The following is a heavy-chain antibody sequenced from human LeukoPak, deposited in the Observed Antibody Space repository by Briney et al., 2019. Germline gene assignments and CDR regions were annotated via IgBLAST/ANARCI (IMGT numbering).Heavy chain of an antibody. D-gene: IGHD3/OR15-3a*01. V-gene: IGHV4-39*01. J-gene: IGHJ5*02. CDR1: GGSIISSSYY. Sequence: SETLSLTCTVSGGSIISSSYYWGWIRHPPGKGLEWIGSIYYSGSTYYNPSLMSRVTISVDTSKNKFSLTLSSVTAADTAVYYCASQLIFVYHWFDPWGQGTLVTVSS. CDR3: ASQLIFVYHWFDP. CDR2: IYYSGST.